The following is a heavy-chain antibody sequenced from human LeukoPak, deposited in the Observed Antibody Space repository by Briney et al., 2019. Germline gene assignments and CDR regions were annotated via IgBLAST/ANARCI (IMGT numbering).Heavy chain of an antibody. CDR3: ARDRGNGDYGDYFDS. V-gene: IGHV4-61*02. CDR1: GDSITRGTYY. Sequence: SSQTLSLTCTVSGDSITRGTYYWNWIRQPAGKGLEWIGRIHTSSRVNYNPSLKSRVTISIDTSRNLVSLRLTSVTAADAAVYYCARDRGNGDYGDYFDSWGRGTLVSVSS. D-gene: IGHD4-17*01. CDR2: IHTSSRV. J-gene: IGHJ4*02.